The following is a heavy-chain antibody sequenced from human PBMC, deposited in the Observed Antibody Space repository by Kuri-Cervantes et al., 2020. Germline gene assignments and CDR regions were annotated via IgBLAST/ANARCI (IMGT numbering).Heavy chain of an antibody. V-gene: IGHV1-8*01. J-gene: IGHJ4*02. CDR1: GYTFTNYD. CDR2: MDPNSGKT. CDR3: ARRNYGGPFDY. D-gene: IGHD4-23*01. Sequence: ASVKVSCKAAGYTFTNYDINWVRQATGQGLEWMGWMDPNSGKTGFAQKFQGRVTMTRNTSISTVYMELSSLRSEDTAVYYCARRNYGGPFDYWGQGTLVTVSS.